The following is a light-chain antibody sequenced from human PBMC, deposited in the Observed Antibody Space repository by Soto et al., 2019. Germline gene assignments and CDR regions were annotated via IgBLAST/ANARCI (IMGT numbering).Light chain of an antibody. V-gene: IGKV3-20*01. CDR1: QSVSSSY. CDR3: QQYGSSPIT. J-gene: IGKJ5*01. CDR2: GAS. Sequence: EIVLTQSPGTLSLSPGERATLSCRASQSVSSSYLAWYHQRPGKVPRLLIYGASSRATGIPDRFSGSGSGTDFTLTISRLEPEDFAVYYCQQYGSSPITFGQGTRLEIK.